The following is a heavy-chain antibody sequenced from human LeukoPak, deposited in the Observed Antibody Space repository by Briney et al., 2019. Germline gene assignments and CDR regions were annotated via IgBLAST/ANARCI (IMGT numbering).Heavy chain of an antibody. J-gene: IGHJ4*02. CDR3: ATGSTPTAFPYDYFDY. CDR2: FDPEDGET. V-gene: IGHV1-24*01. CDR1: GGTFSSYT. Sequence: ASVKVSCKASGGTFSSYTISWVRQAPGQGLEWMGGFDPEDGETIYAQKFQGRVTMTEDTSTDTAYMELSSLRSEDTAVYYCATGSTPTAFPYDYFDYWGQGTLVTVSS. D-gene: IGHD3-3*02.